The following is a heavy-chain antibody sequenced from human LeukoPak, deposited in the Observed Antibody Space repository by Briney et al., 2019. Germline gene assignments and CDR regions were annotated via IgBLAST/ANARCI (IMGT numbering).Heavy chain of an antibody. Sequence: GESLQISCKGSGYSFTNYWIGWVRQLPGKGLEWMGIIYPGDSDIRYSPSFQGQVTISADKSISTAYQQCSSLKASDTAMYYCARGRGRQATDTFDIWGQGTMVTVSS. J-gene: IGHJ3*02. CDR2: IYPGDSDI. D-gene: IGHD3-16*01. CDR1: GYSFTNYW. V-gene: IGHV5-51*01. CDR3: ARGRGRQATDTFDI.